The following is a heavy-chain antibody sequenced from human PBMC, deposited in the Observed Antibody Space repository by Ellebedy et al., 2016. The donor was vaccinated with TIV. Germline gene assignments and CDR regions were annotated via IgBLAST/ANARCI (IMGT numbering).Heavy chain of an antibody. V-gene: IGHV3-23*01. CDR3: ARGVLSGY. CDR1: GFTFSIYA. CDR2: ISGSGDRT. D-gene: IGHD2/OR15-2a*01. J-gene: IGHJ4*02. Sequence: PGGSLRLSCAASGFTFSIYAMSWVRQAPGKGLEWVSLISGSGDRTYYAASVKGRFTISRDNSKNTVYLQMNSLRAEDTAVYYCARGVLSGYWGQGTLVTVSS.